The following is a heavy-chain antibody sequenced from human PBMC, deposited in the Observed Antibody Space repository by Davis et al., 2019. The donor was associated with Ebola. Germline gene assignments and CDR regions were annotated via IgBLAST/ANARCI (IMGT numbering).Heavy chain of an antibody. CDR3: AKAARKWELPLDS. J-gene: IGHJ4*02. D-gene: IGHD1-26*01. CDR2: ISGSGT. Sequence: PGGSLRLSCAASGFSFRNYGMSWVRQAPGKGLEWVSSISGSGTYYADSVKGRFAISSDSSKNRLYLQMNSLRVEDTGVYYCAKAARKWELPLDSWGQGTLVTVSS. CDR1: GFSFRNYG. V-gene: IGHV3-23*01.